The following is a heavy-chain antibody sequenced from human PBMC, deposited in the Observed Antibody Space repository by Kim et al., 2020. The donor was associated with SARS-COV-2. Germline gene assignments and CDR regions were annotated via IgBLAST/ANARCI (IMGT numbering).Heavy chain of an antibody. CDR1: AFTFSDYY. D-gene: IGHD3-22*01. CDR3: ARAAYYYDSSGYYYRYYYYMDL. V-gene: IGHV3-11*01. CDR2: ISGSGTTI. J-gene: IGHJ6*03. Sequence: GGSLRLSCAASAFTFSDYYMSWIRQAPGKGLEWVSYISGSGTTINYADSVKGRYTISRDNAKNSLYLQMNSLRAEDTAVYYCARAAYYYDSSGYYYRYYYYMDLWGKGTAVTVSS.